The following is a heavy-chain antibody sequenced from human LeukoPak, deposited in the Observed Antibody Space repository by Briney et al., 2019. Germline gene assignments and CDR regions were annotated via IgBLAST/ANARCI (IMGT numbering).Heavy chain of an antibody. CDR3: ARDSGGYSYGYDYFDY. J-gene: IGHJ4*02. Sequence: GRSLRLSCAASGFTFSSYAMHWVRQAPGKGLEWVAVKSYDGSNKYYADSVKGRFTISRDNSKNTLYLQMNSLRAEDTAVYYCARDSGGYSYGYDYFDYWGQGTLVTVSS. CDR1: GFTFSSYA. V-gene: IGHV3-30*04. D-gene: IGHD5-18*01. CDR2: KSYDGSNK.